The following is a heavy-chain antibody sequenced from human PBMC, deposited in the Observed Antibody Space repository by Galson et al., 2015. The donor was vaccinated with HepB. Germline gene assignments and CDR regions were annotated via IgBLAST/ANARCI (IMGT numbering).Heavy chain of an antibody. V-gene: IGHV3-30*18. J-gene: IGHJ5*02. CDR2: ISYDGSNK. CDR3: AKDYQLPIRLAQWSGVNWFEP. Sequence: SLRLSCAASGFTFSSYGMHWVRQAPGKGLEWVAVISYDGSNKYYADSVKGRFTISRDNSKNTLYLQMNSLRAEDTAVYYCAKDYQLPIRLAQWSGVNWFEPWGQGTLVTVSS. D-gene: IGHD2-2*01. CDR1: GFTFSSYG.